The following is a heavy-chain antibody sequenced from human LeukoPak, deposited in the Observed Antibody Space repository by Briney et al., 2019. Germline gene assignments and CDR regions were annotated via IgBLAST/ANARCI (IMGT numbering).Heavy chain of an antibody. V-gene: IGHV3-21*06. Sequence: GGSLRLSCAASGFTFSSYNMIWVRQAPGKGLEWVSSISSSATYIYYTDSLKGRFTISRDNAKNSLYLQMNSLRAEDTAVYYCARANLESSFDPWGQGTLVTVSS. CDR3: ARANLESSFDP. D-gene: IGHD2/OR15-2a*01. J-gene: IGHJ5*02. CDR1: GFTFSSYN. CDR2: ISSSATYI.